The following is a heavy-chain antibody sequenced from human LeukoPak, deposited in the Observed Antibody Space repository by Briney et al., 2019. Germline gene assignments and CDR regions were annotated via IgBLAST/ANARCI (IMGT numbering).Heavy chain of an antibody. V-gene: IGHV4-34*01. J-gene: IGHJ5*02. D-gene: IGHD3-10*01. CDR3: ASIRGPVRSSPLDP. Sequence: SETLSLTCAVCGGSFSGYYWSWIRQPPGKGLEWIGEINHSGSTNYNPSLKSRVTISVDTSKNQFSLKLSSVTAADTAVYYCASIRGPVRSSPLDPWGQGTLVTVSS. CDR1: GGSFSGYY. CDR2: INHSGST.